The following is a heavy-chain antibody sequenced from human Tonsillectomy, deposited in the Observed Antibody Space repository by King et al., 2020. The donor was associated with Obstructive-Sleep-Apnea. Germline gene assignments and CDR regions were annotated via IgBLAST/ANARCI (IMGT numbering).Heavy chain of an antibody. CDR3: AKDFWRVYSSSQYFYGMDV. J-gene: IGHJ6*02. CDR1: GFAFSSYG. Sequence: VQLVESGGGVVQPGRSLRLSCAASGFAFSSYGIHWVRQAPGKGLEWVAFIRFDGSNKYYADSVKGRFTISRDNSKNTLYLQTNSLRAEDTAVYYCAKDFWRVYSSSQYFYGMDVWGQGTTVTVSS. V-gene: IGHV3-30*02. CDR2: IRFDGSNK. D-gene: IGHD6-6*01.